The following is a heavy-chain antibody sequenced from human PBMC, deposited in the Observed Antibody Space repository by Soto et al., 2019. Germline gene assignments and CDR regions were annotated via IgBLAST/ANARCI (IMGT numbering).Heavy chain of an antibody. CDR3: ARAYYYGSGSYYYYYMDV. CDR1: GGSISSYY. J-gene: IGHJ6*03. V-gene: IGHV4-59*01. Sequence: PSETLSLTCTVSGGSISSYYWSWIRQPPGKGLEWIGYIYYSGSTNYNPSLKSRVTISVDTSKNQFSLKLSSVTAADTAVYYCARAYYYGSGSYYYYYMDVWGKGTTVTVSS. D-gene: IGHD3-10*01. CDR2: IYYSGST.